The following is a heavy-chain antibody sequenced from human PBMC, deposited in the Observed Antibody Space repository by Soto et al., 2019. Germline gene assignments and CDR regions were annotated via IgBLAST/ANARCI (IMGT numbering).Heavy chain of an antibody. D-gene: IGHD6-19*01. Sequence: EVQLVESGGGLVQPGGSLRLSCAASGFTFSSYEMNWVRQAPGKGLEWVSYISSSGSTIYYADSVKGRFTISRDNAKNALYLQMNSLRAGDTAVYYCAREGLGLNYGMDVWGQGTTVTVSS. J-gene: IGHJ6*02. V-gene: IGHV3-48*03. CDR3: AREGLGLNYGMDV. CDR1: GFTFSSYE. CDR2: ISSSGSTI.